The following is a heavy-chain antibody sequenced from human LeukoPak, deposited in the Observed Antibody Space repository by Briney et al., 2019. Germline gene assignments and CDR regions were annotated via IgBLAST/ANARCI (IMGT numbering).Heavy chain of an antibody. CDR1: GYTLTELS. D-gene: IGHD3-10*01. CDR3: ATSPSNMVRESSFFQH. V-gene: IGHV1-24*01. J-gene: IGHJ1*01. Sequence: ASVKVSCKVSGYTLTELSMHWVRQAPGKGLEWMGGFDPEDGETIYAQKFQGRVTMTEDTSTDSAYMELSSLRSEDTAVYYCATSPSNMVRESSFFQHWGQGTLVTVSS. CDR2: FDPEDGET.